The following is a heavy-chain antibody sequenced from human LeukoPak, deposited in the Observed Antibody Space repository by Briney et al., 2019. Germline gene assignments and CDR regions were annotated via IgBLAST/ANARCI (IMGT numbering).Heavy chain of an antibody. Sequence: GGSLRLSCAASGFTFSSYAMSWVRQAPGKGLEWVSAISGSGGSTYYADSVKGRFTISRDNSKNTLYLQMNSLRAEDTAVYYCAKDLGAWFGEYLFDYWGQGTLVTVSS. CDR1: GFTFSSYA. V-gene: IGHV3-23*01. CDR2: ISGSGGST. D-gene: IGHD3-10*01. J-gene: IGHJ4*02. CDR3: AKDLGAWFGEYLFDY.